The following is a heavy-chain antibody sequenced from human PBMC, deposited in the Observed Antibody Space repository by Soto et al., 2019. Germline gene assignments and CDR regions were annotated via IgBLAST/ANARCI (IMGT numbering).Heavy chain of an antibody. CDR2: IYVTGAV. D-gene: IGHD2-21*01. Sequence: SETLSLTCSVSGAALNSGNYYWSWIRQVPGKGLEWIGHIYVTGAVDYNPSLRDRITISQDTSERQFPLSLRLVTAADTAVYYCARLRIATNNYKWFDPWGQGTLVTVSS. J-gene: IGHJ5*02. CDR3: ARLRIATNNYKWFDP. V-gene: IGHV4-31*03. CDR1: GAALNSGNYY.